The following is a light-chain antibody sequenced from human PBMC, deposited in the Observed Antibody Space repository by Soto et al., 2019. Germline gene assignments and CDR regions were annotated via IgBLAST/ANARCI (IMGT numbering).Light chain of an antibody. CDR3: QQYDTTGRT. CDR1: QSVSSSY. J-gene: IGKJ1*01. Sequence: EIVLTQSPGTLSLSPGERATLSCRASQSVSSSYLAWYQHRPGQAPRLLISGASSRATGIPDRFSGSGSGTAFTLTISRLEHEDFAVYYCQQYDTTGRTFGQGTKVEIK. V-gene: IGKV3-20*01. CDR2: GAS.